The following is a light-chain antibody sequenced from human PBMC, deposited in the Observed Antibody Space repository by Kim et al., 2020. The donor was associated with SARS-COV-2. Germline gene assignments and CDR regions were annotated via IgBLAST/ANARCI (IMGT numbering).Light chain of an antibody. CDR2: YDS. Sequence: SYELTQPPSESVAPGKTARITWGGNNIGSKSVHWYQQKPGQAPVLVIYYDSDRPSGIPERFSGSNSGNTATLTISRVEAGDEADYYCQVWDSSSDHRVFGGGTQLAVL. V-gene: IGLV3-21*04. CDR1: NIGSKS. J-gene: IGLJ3*02. CDR3: QVWDSSSDHRV.